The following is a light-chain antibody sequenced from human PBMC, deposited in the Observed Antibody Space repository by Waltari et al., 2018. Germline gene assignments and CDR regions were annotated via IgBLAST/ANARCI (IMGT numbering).Light chain of an antibody. Sequence: QSALTQPPSASGSPGPSVTISCTGTSSAVGGDTYVSRYQHHPGKAPKLMISEVNKRPSGVPDRFSGSKSGNTASLTVSGLQADDEADYYCTSYAGSHNWVFGGGTKLTVL. CDR2: EVN. CDR1: SSAVGGDTY. J-gene: IGLJ2*01. CDR3: TSYAGSHNWV. V-gene: IGLV2-8*01.